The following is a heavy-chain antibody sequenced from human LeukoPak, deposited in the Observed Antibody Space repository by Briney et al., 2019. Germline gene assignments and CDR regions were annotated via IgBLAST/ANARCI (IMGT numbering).Heavy chain of an antibody. CDR3: AVGGAAAGSDY. D-gene: IGHD6-13*01. CDR1: GGSFSGYY. CDR2: INHSGST. J-gene: IGHJ4*02. V-gene: IGHV4-34*01. Sequence: SETLSLTCAVYGGSFSGYYWSWIRQPPGKGLEWIREINHSGSTNYNPSLKSRVTISVDTSKNQFSLKLSSVTAADTAVYYCAVGGAAAGSDYWGQGTLVTVSS.